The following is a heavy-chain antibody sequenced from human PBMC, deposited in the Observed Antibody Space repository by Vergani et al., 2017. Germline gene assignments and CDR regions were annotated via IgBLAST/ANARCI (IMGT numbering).Heavy chain of an antibody. J-gene: IGHJ4*02. V-gene: IGHV4-61*02. CDR2: IYTSGST. Sequence: QVQLQESGPGLVTPSQTLSLTCTLSGGSISSGSYYWSWIRQPAGKGLGWIGRIYTSGSTNYNPSLKSRVTISVDTSKNQFSLKLSSVTAADTAVYYCARESDYYDSSGFFDYWGQGTLVTVSS. D-gene: IGHD3-22*01. CDR3: ARESDYYDSSGFFDY. CDR1: GGSISSGSYY.